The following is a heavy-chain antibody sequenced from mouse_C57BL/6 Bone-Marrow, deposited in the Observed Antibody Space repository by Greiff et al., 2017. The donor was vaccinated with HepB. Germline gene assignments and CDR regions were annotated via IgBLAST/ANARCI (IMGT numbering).Heavy chain of an antibody. J-gene: IGHJ2*01. D-gene: IGHD1-1*01. Sequence: VQGVESGPELVKPGASVKISCKASGYAFSSSWMNWVKQRPGKGLEWIGRIYPGDGDTNYNGKFKGKATLTADKSSSTAYMQLSSLTSEDSAVYFCARGPTVVATPDYWGQGTTLTVSS. CDR2: IYPGDGDT. CDR3: ARGPTVVATPDY. V-gene: IGHV1-82*01. CDR1: GYAFSSSW.